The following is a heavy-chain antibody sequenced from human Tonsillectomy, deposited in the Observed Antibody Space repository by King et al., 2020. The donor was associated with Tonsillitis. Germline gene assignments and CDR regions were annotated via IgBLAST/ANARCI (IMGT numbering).Heavy chain of an antibody. CDR3: ARAGGYNWNGPPGRGNWLDP. Sequence: VQLVESGGGLVQPGGSLRLSCAASGFTFSYYWMSWVRQAPGKGLEWVANINQDGSEKHYVDSVKGQFTISRDNAKNSLFLQMNSLRAEDTAVYYCARAGGYNWNGPPGRGNWLDPWGQGALVTVSS. V-gene: IGHV3-7*03. J-gene: IGHJ5*02. D-gene: IGHD1-20*01. CDR1: GFTFSYYW. CDR2: INQDGSEK.